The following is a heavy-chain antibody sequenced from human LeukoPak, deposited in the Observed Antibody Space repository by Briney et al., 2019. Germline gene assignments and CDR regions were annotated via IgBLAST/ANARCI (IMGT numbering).Heavy chain of an antibody. CDR3: AGGGYYYDSSGYYPNWFDP. CDR1: GFTFSSYS. J-gene: IGHJ5*02. D-gene: IGHD3-22*01. V-gene: IGHV3-21*04. CDR2: ISSSSSYI. Sequence: GGSLRLSCAASGFTFSSYSMNWVRQAPGKGLEWVSSISSSSSYIYYADSVKGRFTISRDNAKNSLYLQMNSLRAEDTAVYYCAGGGYYYDSSGYYPNWFDPWGQGTLVTVSS.